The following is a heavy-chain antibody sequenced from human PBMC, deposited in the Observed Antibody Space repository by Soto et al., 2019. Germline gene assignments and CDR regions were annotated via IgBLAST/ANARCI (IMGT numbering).Heavy chain of an antibody. D-gene: IGHD5-12*01. Sequence: GVSLRLSCAASGFTFSSYGMHWVRQAPGKGLEWVAVISYDGSNKYYADSVKGRFTISRDNSKNTLYLQMNSLRAEDTAVYYCAKDLGIVATIGMDVWGQGTTVPSP. CDR1: GFTFSSYG. V-gene: IGHV3-30*18. CDR3: AKDLGIVATIGMDV. J-gene: IGHJ6*02. CDR2: ISYDGSNK.